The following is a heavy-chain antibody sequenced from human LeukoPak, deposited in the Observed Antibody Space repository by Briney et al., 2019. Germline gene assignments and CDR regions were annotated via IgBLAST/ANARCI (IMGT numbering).Heavy chain of an antibody. D-gene: IGHD4-17*01. CDR2: ISSSGSII. CDR3: ARDSTVGRDFDY. V-gene: IGHV3-11*01. Sequence: LSLTCTVSGGSISSSSYYWGWIRQAPGKGLEWVSYISSSGSIIYYADSVKGRFTISRDNAKNSLYLQMNSLRAEDTAVYYCARDSTVGRDFDYWGQGTLVTVSS. CDR1: GGSISSSSYY. J-gene: IGHJ4*02.